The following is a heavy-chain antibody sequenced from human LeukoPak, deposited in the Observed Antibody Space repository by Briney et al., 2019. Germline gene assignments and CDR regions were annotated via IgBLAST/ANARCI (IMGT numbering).Heavy chain of an antibody. CDR1: GFTVSSNY. Sequence: GGSLRLSCAASGFTVSSNYMSWVRQAPGKGLEWVSVIYSGGSTYYADSVKGRFTISRDNSKNTLYLQMNSLRAEDTAVYYCARAPSNIAGADGFDYWGQGTLVTVSS. D-gene: IGHD1-26*01. CDR2: IYSGGST. V-gene: IGHV3-53*01. CDR3: ARAPSNIAGADGFDY. J-gene: IGHJ4*02.